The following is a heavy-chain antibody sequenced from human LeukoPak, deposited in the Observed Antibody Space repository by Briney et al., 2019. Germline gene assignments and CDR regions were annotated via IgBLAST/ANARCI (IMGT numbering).Heavy chain of an antibody. CDR3: ARDRVMVRALPHYYYYMDV. D-gene: IGHD3-10*01. CDR2: IYTSGST. V-gene: IGHV4-61*02. CDR1: GGSISSGSYY. Sequence: SETLSLTCTVSGGSISSGSYYWGWIRQPAGKGLEWIGRIYTSGSTNYNPSLKSRVTISVDTSKNQFSLKLSSVTAADTAVYYCARDRVMVRALPHYYYYMDVWGKGTTVTVSS. J-gene: IGHJ6*03.